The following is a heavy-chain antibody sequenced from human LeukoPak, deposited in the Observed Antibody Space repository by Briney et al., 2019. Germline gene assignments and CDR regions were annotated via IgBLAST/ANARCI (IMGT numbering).Heavy chain of an antibody. Sequence: QTGGSLRLSCAGSGFTFRDYSVNWVRQAPGQGLEWVSYISSSSSSIYYADSVKGRFTISRDNAKNSLYLQMNSLRDEDTAVYYCAVYCSGGCYSGLVWGQGTLVTVSS. CDR2: ISSSSSSI. J-gene: IGHJ4*02. CDR3: AVYCSGGCYSGLV. CDR1: GFTFRDYS. V-gene: IGHV3-48*02. D-gene: IGHD2-21*02.